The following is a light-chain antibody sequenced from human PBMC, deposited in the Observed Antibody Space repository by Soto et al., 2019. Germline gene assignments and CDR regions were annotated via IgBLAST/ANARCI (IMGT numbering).Light chain of an antibody. CDR3: RSYVGAGRYV. CDR2: EGN. CDR1: ISDVGSSNL. Sequence: QSVLTQPASVSGSPGQSITISCAGSISDVGSSNLVSWYQQHPGKVPKLIIYEGNRRPSGVSSRFSGSNSGKTASLTISGLQLGAEAAYYSRSYVGAGRYVF. J-gene: IGLJ1*01. V-gene: IGLV2-23*01.